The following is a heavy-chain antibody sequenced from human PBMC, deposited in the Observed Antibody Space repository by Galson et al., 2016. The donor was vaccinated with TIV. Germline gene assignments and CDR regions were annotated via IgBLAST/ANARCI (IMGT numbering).Heavy chain of an antibody. Sequence: CAISGDSVSSNSAAWNWIRQSPSRGLEWLGRTYYRSEWNSDYALSVRSRIVIKADRSTNQFFLQLNSVTPEDTAVYFCARGRSGYNSTYYYYGMDVWGQGTTVSVSS. J-gene: IGHJ6*02. V-gene: IGHV6-1*01. CDR3: ARGRSGYNSTYYYYGMDV. CDR1: GDSVSSNSAA. D-gene: IGHD5-24*01. CDR2: TYYRSEWNS.